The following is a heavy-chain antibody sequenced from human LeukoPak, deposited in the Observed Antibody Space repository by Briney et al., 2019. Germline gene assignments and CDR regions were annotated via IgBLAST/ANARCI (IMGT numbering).Heavy chain of an antibody. Sequence: GASVKVSCKASGYTFTSYGISWVRQAPGQGLEWMGWISAYNGNTNYAQKLQGRVTMTTDTSTSTAYMELRSLRSDDTAVYCCATLEMVRGVSPRLDYWGQGTLVTVSS. CDR2: ISAYNGNT. CDR3: ATLEMVRGVSPRLDY. V-gene: IGHV1-18*01. J-gene: IGHJ4*02. D-gene: IGHD3-10*01. CDR1: GYTFTSYG.